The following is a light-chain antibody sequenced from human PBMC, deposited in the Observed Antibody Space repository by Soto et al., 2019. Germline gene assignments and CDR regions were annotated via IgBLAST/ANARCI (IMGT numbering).Light chain of an antibody. CDR3: QHRSNWPPLT. CDR2: DAS. Sequence: EIVLTQSPATLSLSPGQRATLSCRASQSVSSYLAWYQHKPGQAPRHLIYDASNRATGIPARFIGRGSGTDFTLTTSSLEPEDSAVYYCQHRSNWPPLTFGGGTKVEI. CDR1: QSVSSY. J-gene: IGKJ4*01. V-gene: IGKV3-11*01.